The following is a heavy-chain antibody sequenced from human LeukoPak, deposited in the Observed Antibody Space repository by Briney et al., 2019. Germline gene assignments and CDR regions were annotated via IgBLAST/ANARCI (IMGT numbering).Heavy chain of an antibody. CDR1: GGTFSSYA. J-gene: IGHJ4*02. D-gene: IGHD5-18*01. CDR3: ARGERGYSYVTHY. Sequence: SVKVSCKASGGTFSSYAISWVRQAPGQGIEWMGRIIPIFGTANYAQKFQGRVTITTDESTSTAYMELSSLRSEDTAVYYCARGERGYSYVTHYWGQGTLVTVSS. V-gene: IGHV1-69*05. CDR2: IIPIFGTA.